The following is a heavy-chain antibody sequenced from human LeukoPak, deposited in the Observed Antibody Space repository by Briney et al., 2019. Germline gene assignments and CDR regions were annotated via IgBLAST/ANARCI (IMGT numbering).Heavy chain of an antibody. Sequence: PGGSLRLSCAASGFSFSTYTMNWGRQARGKGLEWVSSISGAGTYIYYADSVKGRFTISRDNAKNSLYLQMNNLRAEDTAVYYCAKDRVPRPPMDVWGKGTTVTVSS. CDR1: GFSFSTYT. CDR3: AKDRVPRPPMDV. V-gene: IGHV3-21*01. CDR2: ISGAGTYI. J-gene: IGHJ6*04. D-gene: IGHD1-1*01.